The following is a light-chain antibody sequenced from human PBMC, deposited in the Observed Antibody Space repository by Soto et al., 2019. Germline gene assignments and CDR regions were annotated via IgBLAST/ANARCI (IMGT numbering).Light chain of an antibody. CDR2: DAS. CDR1: QSVSSS. CDR3: QQRSNWPIT. V-gene: IGKV3-11*01. J-gene: IGKJ5*01. Sequence: EIVLTQSPATLSLSPGERATLSCWASQSVSSSLAWYQQKPGQAPRLLIYDASNRATGIPARCSGGGSGTDFTLTITSLEPEDFAVYYCQQRSNWPITFGQGTRLEIK.